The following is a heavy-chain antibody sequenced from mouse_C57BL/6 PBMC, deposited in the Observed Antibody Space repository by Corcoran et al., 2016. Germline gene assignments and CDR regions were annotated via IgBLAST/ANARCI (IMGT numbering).Heavy chain of an antibody. CDR3: ANYDYEGY. CDR1: GYTFTGYW. V-gene: IGHV1-9*01. J-gene: IGHJ2*01. D-gene: IGHD2-4*01. CDR2: ILPGSGST. Sequence: QVQLQQSGAERMKPGASVKLSCKTTGYTFTGYWIDWVKQWPGHGFEWIGEILPGSGSTNYNEKFKGKATFTADTSSNTAYMQRRSLTTEDSAIYYCANYDYEGYWGQGTTLTVSS.